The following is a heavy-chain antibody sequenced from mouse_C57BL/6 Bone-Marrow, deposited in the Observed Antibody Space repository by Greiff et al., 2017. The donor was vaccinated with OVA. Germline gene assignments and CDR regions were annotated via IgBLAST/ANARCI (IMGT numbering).Heavy chain of an antibody. J-gene: IGHJ2*01. CDR1: GYTFTSYW. V-gene: IGHV1-53*01. D-gene: IGHD1-1*01. CDR3: ARMGRYYGSSYVDY. CDR2: INPSNGGT. Sequence: QVQLQQPGTELVKPGASVKLSCKASGYTFTSYWMHWVKQRPGQGLEWIGNINPSNGGTNYNEKFKSKATLTVAKSSSTAYMQLSSLSSEDSAVYYCARMGRYYGSSYVDYWGQGTTLTVSS.